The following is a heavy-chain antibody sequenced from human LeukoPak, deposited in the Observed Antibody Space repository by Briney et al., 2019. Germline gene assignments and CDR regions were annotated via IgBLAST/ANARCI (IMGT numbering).Heavy chain of an antibody. Sequence: GASVKVSCKSSGYTFIDYYIHWVRQAPGQGLEWMGWINPNSGATKYAQKFQGRVSMTRDTSINTAYMDLTNLRSDDTAIFYCARVKKLMPEFEFWGQGTPVTVSS. D-gene: IGHD2-2*01. V-gene: IGHV1-2*02. CDR3: ARVKKLMPEFEF. J-gene: IGHJ4*02. CDR2: INPNSGAT. CDR1: GYTFIDYY.